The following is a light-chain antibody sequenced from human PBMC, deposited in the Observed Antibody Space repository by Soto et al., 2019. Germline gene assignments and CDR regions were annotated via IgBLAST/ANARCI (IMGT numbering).Light chain of an antibody. CDR1: GSDVGGYNY. Sequence: QYALTQPASVSGSPGQSITISCTGTGSDVGGYNYVFWYQHHPGKAPKLLIYEVSNRPSGVSNRISGSRSGSTAYLTISALQADDEADYYCSAYTSSDSVLFGGGTKLTVL. CDR2: EVS. J-gene: IGLJ3*02. CDR3: SAYTSSDSVL. V-gene: IGLV2-14*01.